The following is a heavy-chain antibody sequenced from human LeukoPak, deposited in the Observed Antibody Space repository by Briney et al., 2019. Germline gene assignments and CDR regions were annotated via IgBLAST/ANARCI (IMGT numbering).Heavy chain of an antibody. CDR2: ISSSGSSI. Sequence: GGSLRLSCAASGFTFSSYEMNWVRQAPGKGLEWVSYISSSGSSIYYADSVKGRFTISRDNAKNSLYLRMNSLRAEDTAVYYCARARFGGYYGMDVWGKGTTVTVSS. CDR3: ARARFGGYYGMDV. J-gene: IGHJ6*04. CDR1: GFTFSSYE. V-gene: IGHV3-48*03. D-gene: IGHD3-10*01.